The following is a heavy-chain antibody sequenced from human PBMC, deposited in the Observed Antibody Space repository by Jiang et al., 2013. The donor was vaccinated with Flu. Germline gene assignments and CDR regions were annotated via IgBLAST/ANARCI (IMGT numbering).Heavy chain of an antibody. J-gene: IGHJ3*01. Sequence: VSGDSAAWNWIRQSPSRGLEWLGRTYYRSKWVNDYAVSVKSRITINPDTSKNQFSLQLNSVTPEDTAVYYCARHPHGSGDTFNVLGPKGQWSPSLQ. CDR3: ARHPHGSGDTFNV. CDR2: TYYRSKWVN. D-gene: IGHD3-10*01. V-gene: IGHV6-1*01. CDR1: VSGDSAA.